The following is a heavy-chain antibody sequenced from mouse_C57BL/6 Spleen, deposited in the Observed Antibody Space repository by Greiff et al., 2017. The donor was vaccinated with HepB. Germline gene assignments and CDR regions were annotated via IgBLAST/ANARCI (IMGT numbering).Heavy chain of an antibody. V-gene: IGHV3-6*01. D-gene: IGHD1-1*01. J-gene: IGHJ4*01. CDR2: ISYDGSN. CDR3: AHYYGSSSYAMDY. CDR1: GYSITSGYY. Sequence: EVKLMESGPGLVKPSQSLSLTCSVPGYSITSGYYWNWIRQFPGNKLEWMGYISYDGSNNYNPSLKNRISITRDTSKNQFFLKLNSVTTEDTATYYCAHYYGSSSYAMDYWGQGTSVTVSS.